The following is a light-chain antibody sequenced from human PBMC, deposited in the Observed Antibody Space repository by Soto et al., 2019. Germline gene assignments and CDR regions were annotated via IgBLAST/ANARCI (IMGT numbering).Light chain of an antibody. CDR1: QILIYSDGNTY. Sequence: DVVMTQSPLSLPVTLGQPASISCRSSQILIYSDGNTYLSWFQQRPGQSPRRLIYKVSNRDSGVPDRFSGSGSGTDFALKISRVEAEDVGVYYCMQGTHWPTTFGQGTRLEIK. CDR2: KVS. V-gene: IGKV2-30*01. CDR3: MQGTHWPTT. J-gene: IGKJ5*01.